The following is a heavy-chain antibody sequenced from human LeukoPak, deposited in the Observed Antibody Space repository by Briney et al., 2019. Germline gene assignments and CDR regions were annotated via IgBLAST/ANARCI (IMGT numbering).Heavy chain of an antibody. Sequence: PGGSLRLSCAASGFTFSSYAMHWVRQAPGKGLEWVAVISYDGSNKYYADSVKGRFTISRDNSKNTLYLQVNSLRAEDTAVYYCARDSAETGNYYYYYYMDVWGKGTTVTVSS. CDR3: ARDSAETGNYYYYYYMDV. D-gene: IGHD1-1*01. V-gene: IGHV3-30*01. CDR1: GFTFSSYA. J-gene: IGHJ6*03. CDR2: ISYDGSNK.